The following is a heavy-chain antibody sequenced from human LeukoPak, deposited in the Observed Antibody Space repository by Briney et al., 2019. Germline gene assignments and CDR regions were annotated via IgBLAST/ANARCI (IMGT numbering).Heavy chain of an antibody. CDR1: GFTVSSNY. J-gene: IGHJ4*02. Sequence: PGGSLRLSCAASGFTVSSNYMSWVRQAPGKGLEWVSVIYSGGSTYYADSVKGRFTISRDNSKNTLYLQMNSLRAEDTAVYYCHAGWLQFKPFFDYWGQGTLVTVSS. CDR2: IYSGGST. D-gene: IGHD5-24*01. CDR3: HAGWLQFKPFFDY. V-gene: IGHV3-66*01.